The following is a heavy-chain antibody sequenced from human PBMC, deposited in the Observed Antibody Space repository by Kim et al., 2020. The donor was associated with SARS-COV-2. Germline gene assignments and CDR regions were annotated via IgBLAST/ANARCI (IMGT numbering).Heavy chain of an antibody. V-gene: IGHV3-23*01. CDR2: ISGKRTAT. D-gene: IGHD5-12*01. Sequence: GGSLRLSCVASGFTFSGYALSWVRQAPGKGLEWVSSISGKRTATYYADSVKGRFTISRDIARNTLYLQMNSLRAEDPAVYLRVSDIFQYNGYDFGYWGQG. J-gene: IGHJ4*02. CDR3: VSDIFQYNGYDFGY. CDR1: GFTFSGYA.